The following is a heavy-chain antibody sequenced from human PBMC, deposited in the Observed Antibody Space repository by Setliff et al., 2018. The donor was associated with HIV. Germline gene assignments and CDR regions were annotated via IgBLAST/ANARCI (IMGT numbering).Heavy chain of an antibody. CDR2: ISSSGSTI. V-gene: IGHV3-11*04. J-gene: IGHJ4*02. CDR1: GFPFTDYY. D-gene: IGHD6-13*01. CDR3: AKWASLTASSWDY. Sequence: GGSLRLSCAASGFPFTDYYMSWVRQAPGKGLEWVSYISSSGSTINYADSVKGRFTISRDNAKNSLFLQMTSLRAEDTAVYYCAKWASLTASSWDYWGQGTLVTVSS.